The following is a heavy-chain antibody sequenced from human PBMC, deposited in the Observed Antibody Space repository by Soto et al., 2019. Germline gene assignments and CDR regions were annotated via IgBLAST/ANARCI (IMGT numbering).Heavy chain of an antibody. CDR3: AKDHWFDP. V-gene: IGHV3-23*01. J-gene: IGHJ5*02. CDR1: GFTFSSYA. CDR2: ISGSGGST. Sequence: GGSLRLSCAASGFTFSSYAMSWVRQAPGKGLEWVSAISGSGGSTYYADSVQGRFTISRDNSNNTLYLQMTSLRADDTAVYYCAKDHWFDPWGQGTLVTVSS.